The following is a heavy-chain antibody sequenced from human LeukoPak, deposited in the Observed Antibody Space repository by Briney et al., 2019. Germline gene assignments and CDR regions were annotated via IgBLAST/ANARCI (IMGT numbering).Heavy chain of an antibody. CDR2: FHNSGTS. D-gene: IGHD3-16*01. CDR1: DDSISDYY. CDR3: TRGAGWLIDY. Sequence: SETLSLTCTVSDDSISDYYRGWIRQPPGKGLEWIGYFHNSGTSTYNPSLKSRVTISADTSKNQFSLKLNSPTTADTAVYYCTRGAGWLIDYRGQGILVTVSS. J-gene: IGHJ4*02. V-gene: IGHV4-59*01.